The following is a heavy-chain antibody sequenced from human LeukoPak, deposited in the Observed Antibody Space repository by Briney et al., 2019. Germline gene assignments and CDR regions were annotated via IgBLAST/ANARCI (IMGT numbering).Heavy chain of an antibody. CDR3: TKERGGGGRRINLMVGGYGP. Sequence: PGTSLRLSCAGSGFTFSGFAMHWVRRAPGKGLEWVAATSYHGRDKYYADAVSGRFTISRDNSKNTLHLEMNSLRTDDTAVYYCTKERGGGGRRINLMVGGYGPWGQGTQVTVSS. CDR2: TSYHGRDK. CDR1: GFTFSGFA. D-gene: IGHD3-22*01. J-gene: IGHJ5*02. V-gene: IGHV3-30*04.